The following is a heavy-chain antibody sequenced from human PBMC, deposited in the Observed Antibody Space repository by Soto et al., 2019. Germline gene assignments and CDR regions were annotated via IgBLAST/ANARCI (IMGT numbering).Heavy chain of an antibody. CDR3: ARVRGDYIVVVPAAPDAFDI. CDR2: ISSSSSYI. V-gene: IGHV3-21*01. D-gene: IGHD2-2*01. J-gene: IGHJ3*02. Sequence: GGSLRLSCAASGFTFSSYSMNWVRQAPGKGLEWVSSISSSSSYIYYADSVKGRFTISRDNAKNSLYLQMNSLRAEDTAVYYYARVRGDYIVVVPAAPDAFDIWGQGTMVTVSS. CDR1: GFTFSSYS.